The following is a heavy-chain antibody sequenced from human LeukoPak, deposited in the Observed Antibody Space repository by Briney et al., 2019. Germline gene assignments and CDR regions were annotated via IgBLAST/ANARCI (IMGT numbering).Heavy chain of an antibody. CDR3: ARAFSGYDYDY. Sequence: GASVKVSCKASGGTFSSYTISWVRQAPGQGLEWMGRIIPILGIANYAQKFQGRVTITADKSTSTAYMELSSPRSEDTAVYYCARAFSGYDYDYWGQGTLVTVSS. J-gene: IGHJ4*02. CDR2: IIPILGIA. CDR1: GGTFSSYT. D-gene: IGHD5-12*01. V-gene: IGHV1-69*02.